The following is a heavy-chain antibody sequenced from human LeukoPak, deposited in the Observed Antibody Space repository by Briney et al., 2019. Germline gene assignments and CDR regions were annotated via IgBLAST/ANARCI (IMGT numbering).Heavy chain of an antibody. V-gene: IGHV3-23*01. J-gene: IGHJ4*02. CDR3: AKDRDSGSYLDCFDY. CDR2: ISGSGGST. CDR1: GFTFSSYA. D-gene: IGHD1-26*01. Sequence: GGSLRLSXAASGFTFSSYAMSWVRQAPGKGLEWVSAISGSGGSTYYADSVKGRFTISRDNSKNTLYLQMYSLRAEDTAVYYCAKDRDSGSYLDCFDYWGQGTLVTVSS.